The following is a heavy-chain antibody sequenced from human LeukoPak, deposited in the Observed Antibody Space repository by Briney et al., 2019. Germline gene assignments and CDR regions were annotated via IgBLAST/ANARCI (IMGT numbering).Heavy chain of an antibody. D-gene: IGHD2-2*01. V-gene: IGHV1-2*04. CDR3: ARMSTNFYYYGMDV. Sequence: GASVKVSCKASGYTFTSYDTNWVRQATGQGLEWMGWINPNSGGTNYAQKFQGWVTMTRDTSISTAYMELSRLRSDDTAVYYCARMSTNFYYYGMDVWGQGTTVTVSS. CDR1: GYTFTSYD. CDR2: INPNSGGT. J-gene: IGHJ6*02.